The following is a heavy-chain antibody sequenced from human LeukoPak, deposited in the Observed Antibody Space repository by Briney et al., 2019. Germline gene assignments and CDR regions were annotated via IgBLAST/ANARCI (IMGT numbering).Heavy chain of an antibody. CDR3: AKKVPANWGSYFDY. J-gene: IGHJ4*02. D-gene: IGHD7-27*01. CDR2: ISGSGDST. CDR1: GFTFSSYA. Sequence: GGSLRLSCAASGFTFSSYAMSWVRQAPGKGLEWVSAISGSGDSTYSTDSVKGRFTISRDNSKNTLYLPMNSLRAEDTAVYYCAKKVPANWGSYFDYWGQGTLVTVSS. V-gene: IGHV3-23*01.